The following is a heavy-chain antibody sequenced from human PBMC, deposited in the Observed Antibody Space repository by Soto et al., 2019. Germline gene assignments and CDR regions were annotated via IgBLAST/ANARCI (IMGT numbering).Heavy chain of an antibody. Sequence: GGPPILPCAASGFTFSRYEMNGVRQAPGRGLEWVSYISSSGSTKYYADSVKGRFTISRDNAKNSLYLQMNSLRVEDTAVYYCARVGDGYNLNYWGQGTLVTVSS. CDR3: ARVGDGYNLNY. V-gene: IGHV3-48*03. CDR2: ISSSGSTK. J-gene: IGHJ4*02. D-gene: IGHD5-12*01. CDR1: GFTFSRYE.